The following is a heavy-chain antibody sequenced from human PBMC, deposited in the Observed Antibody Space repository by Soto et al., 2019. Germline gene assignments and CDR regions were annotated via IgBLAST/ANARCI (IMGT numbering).Heavy chain of an antibody. Sequence: GGSLRLSCAASGFTFSSYAMSWVRQAPGKGLEWVSAISCSGGSTYYADSVKGRFTISRDNSKNTLYLQMNSLRAEDTAIYYCARGSAFIGLDYWGQGTPVTVSS. CDR1: GFTFSSYA. D-gene: IGHD1-26*01. CDR2: ISCSGGST. J-gene: IGHJ4*02. V-gene: IGHV3-23*01. CDR3: ARGSAFIGLDY.